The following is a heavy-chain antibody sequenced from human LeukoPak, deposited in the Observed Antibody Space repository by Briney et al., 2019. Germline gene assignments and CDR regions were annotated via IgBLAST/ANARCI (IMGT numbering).Heavy chain of an antibody. CDR1: GLSLSGSV. Sequence: GGSLRLSCAASGLSLSGSVMNWARQAPGKGLEWLSCLSGSGSTIHYADSVKGRFTISRDNAKSSLHLQMNSLRVEDTALYFCLIWFGEFKSRDYVDYWGQGTLVSVSS. CDR2: LSGSGSTI. V-gene: IGHV3-48*03. D-gene: IGHD3-10*01. J-gene: IGHJ4*02. CDR3: LIWFGEFKSRDYVDY.